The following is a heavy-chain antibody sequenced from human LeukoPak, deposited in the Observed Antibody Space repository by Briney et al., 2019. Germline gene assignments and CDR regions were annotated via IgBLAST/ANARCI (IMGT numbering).Heavy chain of an antibody. D-gene: IGHD2-2*01. CDR2: IWYDGTEK. V-gene: IGHV3-33*01. Sequence: GGSLRLSCAASGFTFSIYGMQWVRQAPGKGLEWVAVIWYDGTEKYYADSVKGRFTISRDNSKNMVYLQMNSLRAEDTAVYYCARDFLLSPGSIDIWGQGTMVTVSS. CDR1: GFTFSIYG. J-gene: IGHJ3*02. CDR3: ARDFLLSPGSIDI.